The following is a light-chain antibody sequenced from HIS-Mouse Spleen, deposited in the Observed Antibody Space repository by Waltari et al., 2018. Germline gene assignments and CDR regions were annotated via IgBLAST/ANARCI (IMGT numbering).Light chain of an antibody. CDR3: SSYTSSSFNVV. J-gene: IGLJ2*01. CDR2: DVS. V-gene: IGLV2-14*03. CDR1: SSDVGGYNY. Sequence: QSALTQPASVSGSPGQSITISCTGTSSDVGGYNYVSCYQQHPGKAPKLMIYDVSNWPSGVSNRFSGSKSGNTASLTISGLQAEDEADYYCSSYTSSSFNVVFGGGTKLTVL.